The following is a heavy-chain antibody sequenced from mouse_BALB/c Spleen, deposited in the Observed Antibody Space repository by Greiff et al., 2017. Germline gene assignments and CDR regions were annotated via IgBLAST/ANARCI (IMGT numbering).Heavy chain of an antibody. CDR3: ARHYYGTNYFDY. J-gene: IGHJ2*01. D-gene: IGHD1-1*01. CDR1: GFTFSSYT. CDR2: ISNGGGST. V-gene: IGHV5-12-2*01. Sequence: DVMLVESGGGLVKPGGSLKLSCAASGFTFSSYTMSWVRQTPEKRLEWVAYISNGGGSTYYPDTVKGRFTISRDNAKNTLYLQMSSLKSEDTAMYYCARHYYGTNYFDYWGQGTTLTVSS.